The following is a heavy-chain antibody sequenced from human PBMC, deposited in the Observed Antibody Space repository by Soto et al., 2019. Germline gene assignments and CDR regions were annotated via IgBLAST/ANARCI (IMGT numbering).Heavy chain of an antibody. J-gene: IGHJ4*02. V-gene: IGHV4-34*01. CDR2: INHSGST. Sequence: SETLSLTCAVYCGSFSGYYWSWIRQPPGKGLEWIGEINHSGSTNYNPSLKSRVTISVDTSKNQFSLKLSSVTAADTAVYYCARSSSSSWYYWGQGTLVTVSS. CDR1: CGSFSGYY. D-gene: IGHD6-13*01. CDR3: ARSSSSSWYY.